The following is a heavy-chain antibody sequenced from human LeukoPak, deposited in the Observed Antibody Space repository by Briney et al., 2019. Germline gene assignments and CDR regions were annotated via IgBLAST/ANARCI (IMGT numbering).Heavy chain of an antibody. CDR3: AKWGDYDILTGYYDSDY. V-gene: IGHV3-23*01. CDR2: IGGRDSGT. J-gene: IGHJ4*02. Sequence: PGASLRLSCAASGFIFSNYAMSWVRQAPGKGLEWVSAIGGRDSGTYYADSVRGRFTGSRDDPKNTLYLQMNTLRAEDTAVYYCAKWGDYDILTGYYDSDYWGQGTLVTVSS. D-gene: IGHD3-9*01. CDR1: GFIFSNYA.